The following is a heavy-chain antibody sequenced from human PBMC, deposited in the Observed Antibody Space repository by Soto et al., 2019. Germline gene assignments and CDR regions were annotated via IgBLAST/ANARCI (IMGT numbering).Heavy chain of an antibody. Sequence: ASVKVSCKASGGTFSSYAISWVLQAPGQGLEWMGGIIPIFGTANYAQKFQGRVTITADESTSTAYMELSSLRSEDTAVYYCARDKYEYYDYVWGSYPKARWFDPWGQGTLVTVSS. V-gene: IGHV1-69*13. CDR2: IIPIFGTA. D-gene: IGHD3-16*02. CDR1: GGTFSSYA. CDR3: ARDKYEYYDYVWGSYPKARWFDP. J-gene: IGHJ5*02.